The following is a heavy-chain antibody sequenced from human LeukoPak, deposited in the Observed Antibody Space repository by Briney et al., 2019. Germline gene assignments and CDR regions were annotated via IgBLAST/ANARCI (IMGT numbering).Heavy chain of an antibody. V-gene: IGHV4-39*01. CDR1: GGSISSSSYY. CDR3: ASFPRYRLGWVDY. CDR2: TYYSGST. D-gene: IGHD3-16*02. Sequence: PSETLSLTCTVSGGSISSSSYYWGWIRQPPGKGLEWIGSTYYSGSTYYNPSLKSRVTISVDTSKNQFSLKLSSVTAADTAVYYCASFPRYRLGWVDYWGQGTLVTVSS. J-gene: IGHJ4*02.